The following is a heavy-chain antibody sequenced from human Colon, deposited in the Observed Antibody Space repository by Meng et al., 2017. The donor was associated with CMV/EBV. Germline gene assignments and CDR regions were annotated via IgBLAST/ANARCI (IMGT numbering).Heavy chain of an antibody. D-gene: IGHD3-22*01. Sequence: ASVKVSCKASGYIFTSYYIHWVRQAPGQGLEWMGWIYPSTGGINYAQNFQGRVTMTRDTSISTAYMQLSRLRSDDTAVYYCARSRTSGYHPKSFDYWGQGTLVTVSS. CDR3: ARSRTSGYHPKSFDY. V-gene: IGHV1-2*02. CDR2: IYPSTGGI. CDR1: GYIFTSYY. J-gene: IGHJ4*02.